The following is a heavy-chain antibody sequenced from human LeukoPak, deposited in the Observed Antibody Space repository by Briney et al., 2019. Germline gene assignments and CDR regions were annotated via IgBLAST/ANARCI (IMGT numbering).Heavy chain of an antibody. J-gene: IGHJ6*02. Sequence: WASVKVSCKASGYTFTSYDINWVRQATGQGLEWMGWMNPNSGNTGYAQKFQGRVTMTRNTSISTAYMELSSLRSEDTAVYYCASQSGYSSSWTLSTYYYGMDVWGQGTTVTVSS. D-gene: IGHD6-13*01. CDR3: ASQSGYSSSWTLSTYYYGMDV. CDR1: GYTFTSYD. V-gene: IGHV1-8*01. CDR2: MNPNSGNT.